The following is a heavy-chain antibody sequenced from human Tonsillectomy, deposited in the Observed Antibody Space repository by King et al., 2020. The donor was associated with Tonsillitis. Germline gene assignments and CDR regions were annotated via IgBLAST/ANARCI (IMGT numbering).Heavy chain of an antibody. Sequence: VQLPESGPGLVKPSETLSLTCTVSGGSISSYYWSWIRQPPGKGLEWIGYIYYSGSTNYNPSLKSRVTISVDTSKNQFSLKLSSVTAADTAVYYCARARRMDYDFWSCLVGGFDYWGQGTLVTVSS. J-gene: IGHJ4*02. V-gene: IGHV4-59*01. CDR3: ARARRMDYDFWSCLVGGFDY. CDR2: IYYSGST. D-gene: IGHD3-3*01. CDR1: GGSISSYY.